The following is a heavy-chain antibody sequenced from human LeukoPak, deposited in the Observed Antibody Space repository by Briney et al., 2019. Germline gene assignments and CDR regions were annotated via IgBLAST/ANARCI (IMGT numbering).Heavy chain of an antibody. V-gene: IGHV3-21*01. CDR1: GFTFSYYS. D-gene: IGHD2-8*01. CDR2: ISSSTSDI. J-gene: IGHJ4*02. CDR3: ARSAYCTNGVCYTSDY. Sequence: PGGSLRLSCAASGFTFSYYSMNWVRQAPGKGLEWVSSISSSTSDIYYAESVKGRFTISRDNAENSLYLQMNSLRADDTAVYYCARSAYCTNGVCYTSDYWGQGTLVTVSS.